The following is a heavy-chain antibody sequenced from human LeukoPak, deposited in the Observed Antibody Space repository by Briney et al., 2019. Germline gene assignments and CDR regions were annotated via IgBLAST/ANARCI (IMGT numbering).Heavy chain of an antibody. CDR2: IYSGGST. CDR3: ARVLRYFDWLLSHYYYYYGMDV. CDR1: GFTVSSNY. V-gene: IGHV3-66*01. J-gene: IGHJ6*02. Sequence: GGSLRLSCAASGFTVSSNYMSWVRQAPGKGLEWVSVIYSGGSTYYADSVKGRFTISRDNSKNTLYLQMNSLRAEDTAVYYCARVLRYFDWLLSHYYYYYGMDVWGQGTTVTVSS. D-gene: IGHD3-9*01.